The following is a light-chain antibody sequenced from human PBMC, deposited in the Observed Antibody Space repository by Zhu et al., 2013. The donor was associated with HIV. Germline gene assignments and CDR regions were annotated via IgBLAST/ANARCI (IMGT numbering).Light chain of an antibody. CDR2: KDS. Sequence: SYELTQPPSVSVSPGQTARITCSGDALPKQYAFWYYQKPGQAPVLVMYKDSERPSGIPERFSGSSSGTTVTLSISGVQAEDEADYYCQSADSSGTVVFGGGTKLTVL. CDR1: ALPKQY. J-gene: IGLJ2*01. V-gene: IGLV3-25*03. CDR3: QSADSSGTVV.